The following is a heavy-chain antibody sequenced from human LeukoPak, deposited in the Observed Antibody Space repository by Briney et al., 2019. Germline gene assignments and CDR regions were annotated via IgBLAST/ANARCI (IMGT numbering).Heavy chain of an antibody. CDR3: AKDIKQLTYRPGDAFDI. Sequence: GGSLRLSCAASGFTFSSYAMSWVRQAPGKGLEWVSAISGSGGSTYYADSVKGRFTISRDNSKNTLYLQMNSLRAEDTAVYYCAKDIKQLTYRPGDAFDIWGQGTMVTVSS. J-gene: IGHJ3*02. D-gene: IGHD6-13*01. V-gene: IGHV3-23*01. CDR1: GFTFSSYA. CDR2: ISGSGGST.